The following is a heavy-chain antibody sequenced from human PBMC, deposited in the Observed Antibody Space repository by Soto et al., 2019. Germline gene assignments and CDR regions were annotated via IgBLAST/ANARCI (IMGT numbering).Heavy chain of an antibody. J-gene: IGHJ4*02. CDR2: IYYTGST. Sequence: SETLSLTCAVSGGSISSSIYHWGWIRQPPGRGLECIGHIYYTGSTYYTPSLKSRVNMSVHTSKNQFSLTLNSLSAADTAEYHCATATLGTYKSWGQR. V-gene: IGHV4-39*01. CDR1: GGSISSSIYH. D-gene: IGHD1-1*01. CDR3: ATATLGTYKS.